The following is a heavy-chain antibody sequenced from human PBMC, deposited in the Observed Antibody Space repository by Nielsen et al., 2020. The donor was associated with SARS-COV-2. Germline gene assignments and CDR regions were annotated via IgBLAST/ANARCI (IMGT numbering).Heavy chain of an antibody. CDR3: AKDTRAAAGTVRWFDR. J-gene: IGHJ5*02. Sequence: GGSLRLSCAASGFTLDDHAMHWVRQNAGKGLEWVAGISWNSGSIAYADSVKGRFTISRDNAKNSLYLQMNSLRPEDTALYYCAKDTRAAAGTVRWFDRWGQGTPVTVSS. V-gene: IGHV3-9*01. CDR2: ISWNSGSI. D-gene: IGHD1/OR15-1a*01. CDR1: GFTLDDHA.